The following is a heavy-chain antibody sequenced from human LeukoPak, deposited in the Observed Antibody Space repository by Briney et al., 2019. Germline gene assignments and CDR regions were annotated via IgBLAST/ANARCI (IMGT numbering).Heavy chain of an antibody. CDR3: ASASLGWGGYYSGEFDP. CDR2: IYHSGST. CDR1: GYSISSGYY. Sequence: SETLSLTCAVSGYSISSGYYWGWIRQPPGKGLEWIGSIYHSGSTYHNPSLKSRVTISVDTSKNQFSLKLSSVTAADTSVFYGASASLGWGGYYSGEFDPWGGATLATVSS. V-gene: IGHV4-38-2*01. J-gene: IGHJ5*02. D-gene: IGHD3-10*01.